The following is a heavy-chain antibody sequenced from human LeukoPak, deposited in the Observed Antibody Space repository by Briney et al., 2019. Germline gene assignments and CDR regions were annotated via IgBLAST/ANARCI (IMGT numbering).Heavy chain of an antibody. V-gene: IGHV4-34*01. Sequence: SETLFLTCAVYGGSFSGYYWSWIRQPPGKGLEWIGEINHNGSTNYNPSLKSRVTISVDTSKNQFALKLRSVTAADAAVYYWARTTEGGYTYGYFHYYYLDGRGKGTTVNIPS. D-gene: IGHD5-18*01. CDR1: GGSFSGYY. CDR3: ARTTEGGYTYGYFHYYYLDG. J-gene: IGHJ6*03. CDR2: INHNGST.